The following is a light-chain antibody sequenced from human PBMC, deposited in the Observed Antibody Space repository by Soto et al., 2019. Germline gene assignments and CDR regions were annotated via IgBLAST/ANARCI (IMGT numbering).Light chain of an antibody. CDR1: QSVGIY. CDR3: QHRSNSHPMWT. V-gene: IGKV3-11*01. Sequence: EIVLTQFPATLSLSPGDRATLSCRASQSVGIYLAWYQQKPGQAPRLLIYDASNSATGIPATFSGSGSGTDFTPTISSLEPQAFAVYFCQHRSNSHPMWTVGHGTKVEIK. CDR2: DAS. J-gene: IGKJ1*01.